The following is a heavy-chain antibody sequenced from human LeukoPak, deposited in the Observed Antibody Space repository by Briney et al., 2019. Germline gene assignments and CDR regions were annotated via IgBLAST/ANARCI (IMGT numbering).Heavy chain of an antibody. CDR1: GFTFSSYG. J-gene: IGHJ4*02. D-gene: IGHD4-17*01. Sequence: GGSLRLSCAASGFTFSSYGMHWVRQPPGMGLEWVAFIRYDGSNKYYEDSVKGRFTISRDNSKNTLYLQMNSLRPEDTAVYYCAHRDYGNYWGQGTLVTVSS. CDR2: IRYDGSNK. CDR3: AHRDYGNY. V-gene: IGHV3-30*02.